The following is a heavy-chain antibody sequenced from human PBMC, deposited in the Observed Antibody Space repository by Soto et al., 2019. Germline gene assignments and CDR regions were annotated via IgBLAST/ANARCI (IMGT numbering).Heavy chain of an antibody. V-gene: IGHV1-3*01. Sequence: DSVKVSCKASGYTFTSYAMHWVRQAPGQRLEWMGWINAGNGNTKYSQKFQGRVTITRDTSASTAYMELSSLRSEDTAVYYCARDPSYDFWRRYPDYRGQGPLVTVS. CDR1: GYTFTSYA. D-gene: IGHD3-3*01. CDR2: INAGNGNT. CDR3: ARDPSYDFWRRYPDY. J-gene: IGHJ4*02.